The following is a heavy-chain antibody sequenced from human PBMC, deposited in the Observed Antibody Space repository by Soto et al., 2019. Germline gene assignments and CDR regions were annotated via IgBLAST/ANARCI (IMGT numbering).Heavy chain of an antibody. Sequence: QMPLVQSGPEVKKPGTSVKVSCKASGFTFTSSAMQWVRQARGQRLEWIGWIVVGSGNTNYAQKFQERVTITRDMSTSTAYMELSSLRSEDTAVYYCAAGGYCSGGSCYHPIDYWGQGTLVTVSS. J-gene: IGHJ4*02. V-gene: IGHV1-58*02. CDR2: IVVGSGNT. CDR3: AAGGYCSGGSCYHPIDY. CDR1: GFTFTSSA. D-gene: IGHD2-15*01.